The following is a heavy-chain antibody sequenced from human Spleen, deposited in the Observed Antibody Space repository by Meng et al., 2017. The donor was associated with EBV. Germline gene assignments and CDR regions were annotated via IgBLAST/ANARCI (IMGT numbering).Heavy chain of an antibody. CDR3: VRDLYYDSNGYWNY. CDR1: GGAMSSSSYY. V-gene: IGHV4-39*07. D-gene: IGHD3-22*01. J-gene: IGHJ4*02. CDR2: IYYGGGA. Sequence: PEPGPGLGEPSETLSLTCPVSGGAMSSSSYYWGWIRQPPGKGLEWIGSIYYGGGAYYNPSLKSRVTISADTSKNHFSLTLTSVTAADTAVYYCVRDLYYDSNGYWNYWGQGTLVTVSS.